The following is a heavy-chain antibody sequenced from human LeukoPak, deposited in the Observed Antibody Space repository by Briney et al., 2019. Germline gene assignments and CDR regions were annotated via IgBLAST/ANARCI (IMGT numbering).Heavy chain of an antibody. CDR2: INSDGSST. CDR3: AKAIWFGDLGLDAFDI. V-gene: IGHV3-74*01. Sequence: GGSLRLSCAASGFTFSSYWMHWVRQAPGKGLVWVSRINSDGSSTSYADSVKGRFTISRDNAKNTLYLQMNSLRAEDTAVYYCAKAIWFGDLGLDAFDIWGQGTMVTVSS. J-gene: IGHJ3*02. D-gene: IGHD3-10*01. CDR1: GFTFSSYW.